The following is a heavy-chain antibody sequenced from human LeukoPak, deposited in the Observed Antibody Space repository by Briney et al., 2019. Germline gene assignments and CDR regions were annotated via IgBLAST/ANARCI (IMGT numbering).Heavy chain of an antibody. J-gene: IGHJ5*02. CDR2: INHSGSA. CDR3: ARLSYSNNWYFRRGLDNWFDP. CDR1: GGSFSRYY. Sequence: SETLSLTCAVYGGSFSRYYWTWIRQPPGKGLEWIGEINHSGSANYNPSLKSRVTISVDASKSQFSLRLSSVTAADTAVYYCARLSYSNNWYFRRGLDNWFDPWGQGTLVTVSS. D-gene: IGHD6-13*01. V-gene: IGHV4-34*01.